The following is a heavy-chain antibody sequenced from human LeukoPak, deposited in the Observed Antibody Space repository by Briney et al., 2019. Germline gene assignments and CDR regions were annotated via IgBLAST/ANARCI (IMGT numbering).Heavy chain of an antibody. CDR3: AKDGKRQVENWFDP. J-gene: IGHJ5*02. D-gene: IGHD1-26*01. CDR2: ISGSGGST. CDR1: GFTFSSYA. V-gene: IGHV3-23*01. Sequence: GGSLRLSCAASGFTFSSYAMSWVRQAPGKGLEWVSAISGSGGSTYYADSVKGRFTISRDNSKNTLYLQMSSLRAEDTAVYYCAKDGKRQVENWFDPWGQGTLVTVSS.